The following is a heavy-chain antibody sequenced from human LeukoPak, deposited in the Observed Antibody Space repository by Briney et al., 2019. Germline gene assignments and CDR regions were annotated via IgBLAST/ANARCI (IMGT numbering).Heavy chain of an antibody. CDR2: IKQDGSEK. D-gene: IGHD2/OR15-2a*01. J-gene: IGHJ3*02. CDR3: ARYYDRDDAFDI. V-gene: IGHV3-7*01. Sequence: GGSLRPSCAASGFTFSSHWMSWVRQAPGKGLEWVANIKQDGSEKYYVDSVKGRFTISRDNAKNSLYLQMNSLRAEDTAVYYCARYYDRDDAFDIWGQGTMVTVSS. CDR1: GFTFSSHW.